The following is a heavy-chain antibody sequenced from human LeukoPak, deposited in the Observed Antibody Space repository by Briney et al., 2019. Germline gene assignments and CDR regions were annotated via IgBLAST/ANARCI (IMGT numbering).Heavy chain of an antibody. J-gene: IGHJ4*02. Sequence: GASVKVSCKASGFTFTSSAMQWVRQARGQRLEWIGWIVVGSGNTNYAQKFQERVTITTDMSTSTAYMGLSSLRSEDTAVYYCAAILYSRGWYADYWGQGTLVTVSS. CDR1: GFTFTSSA. CDR2: IVVGSGNT. V-gene: IGHV1-58*02. CDR3: AAILYSRGWYADY. D-gene: IGHD6-19*01.